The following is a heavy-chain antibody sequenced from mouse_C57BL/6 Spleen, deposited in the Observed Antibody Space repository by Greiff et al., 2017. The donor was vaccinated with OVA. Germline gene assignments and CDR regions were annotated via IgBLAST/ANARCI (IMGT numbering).Heavy chain of an antibody. J-gene: IGHJ2*01. CDR1: GFTFSDYG. V-gene: IGHV5-17*01. CDR3: ARAIYDGYPFDY. Sequence: EVHLVESGGGLVKPGGSLKLSCAASGFTFSDYGMHWVRQAPEKGLEWVAYISSGSSTIYYADTVKGRFTISRDNAKNTLFLQMTSLRSEDTAMYNSARAIYDGYPFDYWGQGTTLTVSS. D-gene: IGHD2-3*01. CDR2: ISSGSSTI.